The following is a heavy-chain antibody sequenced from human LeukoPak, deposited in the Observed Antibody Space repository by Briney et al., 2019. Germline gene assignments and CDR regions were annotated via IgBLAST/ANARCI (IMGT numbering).Heavy chain of an antibody. J-gene: IGHJ6*02. Sequence: GGSLRLSCAASGFTFSSYGMHWVRQAPGKRLEWVADISYDGSHKYSADSVEGRFTISRDNSKNTLYLQMNSLRTEDTAVYFCSASRPHYGDYYGLDVWGHGTTVTVSS. CDR3: SASRPHYGDYYGLDV. V-gene: IGHV3-30*03. CDR1: GFTFSSYG. CDR2: ISYDGSHK. D-gene: IGHD4/OR15-4a*01.